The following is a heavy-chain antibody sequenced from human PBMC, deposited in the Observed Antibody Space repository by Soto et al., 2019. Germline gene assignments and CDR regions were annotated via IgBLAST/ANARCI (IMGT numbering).Heavy chain of an antibody. Sequence: EVQLLQSGGGLAQPGTSLRLSCAASGFTFKYYAMTWVRQAPGKGLEWVSTISGSGDKTDYADSVKGRFRVSRDNSKDTLYLQMDRLRADDTALYYCARESKWYGGQYFQDWGQGTRVTVSS. D-gene: IGHD2-8*01. V-gene: IGHV3-23*01. CDR2: ISGSGDKT. CDR3: ARESKWYGGQYFQD. CDR1: GFTFKYYA. J-gene: IGHJ1*01.